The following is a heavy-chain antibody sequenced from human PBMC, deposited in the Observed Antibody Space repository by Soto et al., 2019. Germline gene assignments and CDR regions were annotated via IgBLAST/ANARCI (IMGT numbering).Heavy chain of an antibody. V-gene: IGHV3-33*01. Sequence: PGGSLRLSCAASGFTFSNYGMHWVRQAPGKGLDWVAVIWYDGSKKYYADSVKGRFTISRDNSENTLYLQMNSLRAEDTAVYYCARGYSYGSTTFDYWGQGTLVTVSS. J-gene: IGHJ4*02. CDR1: GFTFSNYG. CDR2: IWYDGSKK. D-gene: IGHD5-18*01. CDR3: ARGYSYGSTTFDY.